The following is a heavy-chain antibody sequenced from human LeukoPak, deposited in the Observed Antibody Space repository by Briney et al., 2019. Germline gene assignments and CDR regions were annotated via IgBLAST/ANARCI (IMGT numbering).Heavy chain of an antibody. D-gene: IGHD3-3*01. Sequence: GGSLRLSCAASGFTFRSYEMNWVRQAPGKGVEWVSYISSSGNTIYYADSVKGRFTISRDNAKNSLYLQMNSLRAEDTAVYYCARDYDLDYWGQGTLVTVSS. V-gene: IGHV3-48*03. CDR3: ARDYDLDY. CDR2: ISSSGNTI. J-gene: IGHJ4*02. CDR1: GFTFRSYE.